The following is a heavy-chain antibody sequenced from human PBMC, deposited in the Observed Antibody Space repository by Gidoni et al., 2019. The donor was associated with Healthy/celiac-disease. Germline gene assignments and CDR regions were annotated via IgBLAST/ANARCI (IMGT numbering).Heavy chain of an antibody. D-gene: IGHD3-9*01. CDR1: GGSISSSSYY. V-gene: IGHV4-39*01. Sequence: QLQLQESGPGLVKPSETLSLTCTVSGGSISSSSYYWGWIRQPPGKGLEWIGSIYYSGSTYYNPSLKSRVTISVDTSKNQFSLKLSSVTAADTAVYYCASFELADDAFDIWGQGTMVTVSS. CDR3: ASFELADDAFDI. CDR2: IYYSGST. J-gene: IGHJ3*02.